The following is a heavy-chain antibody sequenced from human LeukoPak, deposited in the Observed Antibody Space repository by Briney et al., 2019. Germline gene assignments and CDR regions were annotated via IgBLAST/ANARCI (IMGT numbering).Heavy chain of an antibody. Sequence: PSETLSLTCTVSSGSINSGSSFWSWVRQPPGKGLEWIGYIYPSGTIYYGPSLKSRVTISVDTSNNQFSLSLDSVTAADTAVYFCSKDSHDWGQGTLVIVSS. CDR1: SGSINSGSSF. D-gene: IGHD2-21*01. J-gene: IGHJ4*02. CDR2: IYPSGTI. CDR3: SKDSHD. V-gene: IGHV4-30-4*08.